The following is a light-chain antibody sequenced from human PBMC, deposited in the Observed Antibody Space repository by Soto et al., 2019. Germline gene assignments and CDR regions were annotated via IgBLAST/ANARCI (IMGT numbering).Light chain of an antibody. CDR1: QGISSY. J-gene: IGKJ1*01. V-gene: IGKV1-9*01. CDR2: AAS. CDR3: QHYNSYSEA. Sequence: DIKVTQSPSFLSASVGDRVTITCRASQGISSYLAWYQQKPGKAPKLLIYAASTLQSGVPSRFSGSGSGTKFTLTIASLQPDDFATYYCQHYNSYSEAFGQGTKVDIK.